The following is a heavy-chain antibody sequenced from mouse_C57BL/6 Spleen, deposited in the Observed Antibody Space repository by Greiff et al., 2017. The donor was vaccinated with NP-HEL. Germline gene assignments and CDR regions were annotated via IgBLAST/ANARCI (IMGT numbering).Heavy chain of an antibody. CDR3: VRHYSNSYYAMDY. J-gene: IGHJ4*01. D-gene: IGHD2-5*01. Sequence: EVQRVESGGGLVQPKGSLKLSCAASGFSFNTYAMNWVRQAPGKGLEWVARIRSKSNNYATYYADSVKDRFTISRDDSESMLYLQMNNLKTEDTAMYYCVRHYSNSYYAMDYWGQGTSVTVSS. CDR1: GFSFNTYA. V-gene: IGHV10-1*01. CDR2: IRSKSNNYAT.